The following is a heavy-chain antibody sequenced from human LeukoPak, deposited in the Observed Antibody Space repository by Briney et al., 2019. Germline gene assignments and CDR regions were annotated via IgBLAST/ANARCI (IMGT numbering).Heavy chain of an antibody. J-gene: IGHJ5*02. CDR2: IITIFGTA. Sequence: GASVKVSCKASGGTFSSYAISWVRQAPGQGLEWMGGIITIFGTAKYAQKFQGRVTITRNTSISTAYMELSSLRSEDTAVYYCARGRPVAGSPGLRFDPWGQGTLVTVSS. V-gene: IGHV1-69*05. D-gene: IGHD6-19*01. CDR1: GGTFSSYA. CDR3: ARGRPVAGSPGLRFDP.